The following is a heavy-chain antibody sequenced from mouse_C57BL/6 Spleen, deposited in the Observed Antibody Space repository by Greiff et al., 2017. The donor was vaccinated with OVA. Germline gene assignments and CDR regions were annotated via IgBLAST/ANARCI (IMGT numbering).Heavy chain of an antibody. V-gene: IGHV2-9-1*01. CDR3: ARNGGDYDDYAMDY. Sequence: VQRVESGPGLVAPSQSLSITCTVSGFSFTSYAISWVRQPPGKGLEWLGVIWTGGGTNYNSALKSRLSISKDNSKSQVFLKMNSLQTDDTARYYCARNGGDYDDYAMDYWGQGTSVTVSS. CDR1: GFSFTSYA. D-gene: IGHD2-4*01. CDR2: IWTGGGT. J-gene: IGHJ4*01.